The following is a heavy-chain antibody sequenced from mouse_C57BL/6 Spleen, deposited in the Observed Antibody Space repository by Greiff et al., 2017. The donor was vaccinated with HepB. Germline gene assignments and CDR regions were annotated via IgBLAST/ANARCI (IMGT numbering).Heavy chain of an antibody. CDR1: GFNIKDYY. V-gene: IGHV14-1*01. Sequence: EVQLQESGAELVRPGASVKLSCTASGFNIKDYYMHWVKQRPEQGLEWIGRLDPEDGDTEYAPKFQGKATMTADTSSNTAYLQLSSLTSEDTAVYYCTQDSSGYVRFAYWGQGTLVTVSA. J-gene: IGHJ3*01. D-gene: IGHD3-2*02. CDR3: TQDSSGYVRFAY. CDR2: LDPEDGDT.